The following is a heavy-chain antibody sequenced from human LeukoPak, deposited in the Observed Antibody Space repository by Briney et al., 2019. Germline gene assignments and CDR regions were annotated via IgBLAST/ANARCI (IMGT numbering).Heavy chain of an antibody. CDR1: GFTFSRYW. J-gene: IGHJ4*02. Sequence: GGSLRLSCAAAGFTFSRYWMSWVRQATGKGLECVAKIKEDGSEAHYVDSVKGRFTISRDNAKESLYLQMNSLRAEDTAVYYCAREGTPYSSDYWGQGTLITVSS. CDR3: AREGTPYSSDY. CDR2: IKEDGSEA. V-gene: IGHV3-7*01. D-gene: IGHD6-13*01.